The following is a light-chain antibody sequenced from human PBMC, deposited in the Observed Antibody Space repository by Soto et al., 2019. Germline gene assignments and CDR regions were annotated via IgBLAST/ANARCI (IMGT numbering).Light chain of an antibody. CDR1: SSNIGAGYD. CDR2: GNS. V-gene: IGLV1-40*01. J-gene: IGLJ1*01. CDR3: QFYDSSLSYV. Sequence: QSVLTQPPSVSGAPGQRVTISCTGSSSNIGAGYDVHWYQQFPGTAPKLLIYGNSNRPSGVPDRFSGSKSGTSASLAITGLQAEDDCQFYDSSLSYVFGTGTKVTVL.